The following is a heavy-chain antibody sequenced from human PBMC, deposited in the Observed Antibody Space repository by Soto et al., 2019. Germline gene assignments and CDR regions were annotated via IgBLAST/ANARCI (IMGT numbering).Heavy chain of an antibody. J-gene: IGHJ6*03. CDR2: ISSSGGST. CDR1: GFTFSSYA. Sequence: GGSLRLSCAASGFTFSSYAMSWVRQAPGKGLEWVSAISSSGGSTYYADSVKGRFTISRDNSKNTLYLQMNSLRAEDTAVYYCAKVGDTRTILYYYMDVWGKGTTVTVSS. V-gene: IGHV3-23*01. CDR3: AKVGDTRTILYYYMDV. D-gene: IGHD5-18*01.